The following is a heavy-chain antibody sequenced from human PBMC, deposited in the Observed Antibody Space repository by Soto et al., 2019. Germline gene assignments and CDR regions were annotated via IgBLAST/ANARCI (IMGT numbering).Heavy chain of an antibody. CDR1: GGSISSSSYY. CDR2: LYYTGST. V-gene: IGHV4-39*01. J-gene: IGHJ6*02. Sequence: SETLSLTCTVSGGSISSSSYYWGWIRQPPGKGLEWIGSLYYTGSTYYNPSLKSRVTISVDTSKNQFSLKLSSVTAADTAVYYCARHVPNCXGGSCYINYYYYYGMDVWGQGTTVTVSS. CDR3: ARHVPNCXGGSCYINYYYYYGMDV. D-gene: IGHD2-15*01.